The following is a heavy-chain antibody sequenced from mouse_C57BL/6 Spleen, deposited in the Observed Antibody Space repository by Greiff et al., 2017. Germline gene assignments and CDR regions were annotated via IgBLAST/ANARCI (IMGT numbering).Heavy chain of an antibody. Sequence: EVKLVESEGGLVQPGSSMKLSCTASGFTFSDYYMAWVRQVPEKGLEWVANINYDGSSTYYLDSLKSRFIISRDNAKNILYLQMSSLKSEDTATYYCARVGDYADVWGTGTTVTVSS. CDR2: INYDGSST. V-gene: IGHV5-16*01. D-gene: IGHD2-4*01. J-gene: IGHJ1*03. CDR3: ARVGDYADV. CDR1: GFTFSDYY.